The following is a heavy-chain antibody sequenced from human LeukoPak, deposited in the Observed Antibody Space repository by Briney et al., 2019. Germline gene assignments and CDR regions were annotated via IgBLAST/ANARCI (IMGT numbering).Heavy chain of an antibody. D-gene: IGHD4-17*01. CDR1: GFTFSSFE. CDR3: ARDRSTVTSNDAFDI. J-gene: IGHJ3*02. CDR2: ISSSGRTI. Sequence: QPGGSLRLSCAASGFTFSSFEMNWVRQAPGKGLEWVSYISSSGRTINYGDSVKGRFTISRDNAKDSLYLQMNSLRAEDTAVYYCARDRSTVTSNDAFDIWGQGTLVTVSS. V-gene: IGHV3-48*03.